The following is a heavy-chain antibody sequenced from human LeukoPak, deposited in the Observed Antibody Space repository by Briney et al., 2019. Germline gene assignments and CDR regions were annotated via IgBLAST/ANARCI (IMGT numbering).Heavy chain of an antibody. CDR2: IYYSGST. Sequence: SETLSLTCTVSGGSISSYYWSWIRQPPGKGLEWIGHIYYSGSTNYNPSLKSRVTISVDTSKNQFSLKLSSVTAADTAVYCCAREDTAMVNWFDPWGQGTLVTVSS. CDR3: AREDTAMVNWFDP. D-gene: IGHD5-18*01. CDR1: GGSISSYY. V-gene: IGHV4-59*01. J-gene: IGHJ5*02.